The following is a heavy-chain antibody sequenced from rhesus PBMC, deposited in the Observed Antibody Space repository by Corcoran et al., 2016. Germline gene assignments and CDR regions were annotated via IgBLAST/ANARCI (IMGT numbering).Heavy chain of an antibody. CDR3: ARVLYCSGPYCKTYGLDS. D-gene: IGHD2-15*01. Sequence: QLQLQESGPGLVKPSETLSLPCAVSGGSISSNYWTWIRHTPGRGLERMGRISGSGGSTDYNPSLKSRVTVSTDTSKNQFSLKLNSVTAADTAVYYCARVLYCSGPYCKTYGLDSWGQGVVVTVSS. CDR2: ISGSGGST. V-gene: IGHV4-173*01. CDR1: GGSISSNY. J-gene: IGHJ6*01.